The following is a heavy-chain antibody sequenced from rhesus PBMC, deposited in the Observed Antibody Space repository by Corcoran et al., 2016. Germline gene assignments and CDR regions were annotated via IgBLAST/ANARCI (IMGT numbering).Heavy chain of an antibody. Sequence: EVQLVETGGGLVQLGGSLKLSCAASGFTFSRSGLLWVRKAPGKGLERDSAINSGGGSTYYADSVKGRCTISRDNSKNTLSLQMNSLRPEDTAVYHCAKDQGIVGATNGFDYWGQGVLVTVSS. J-gene: IGHJ4*01. CDR3: AKDQGIVGATNGFDY. V-gene: IGHV3S5*01. CDR2: INSGGGST. D-gene: IGHD1-44*02. CDR1: GFTFSRSG.